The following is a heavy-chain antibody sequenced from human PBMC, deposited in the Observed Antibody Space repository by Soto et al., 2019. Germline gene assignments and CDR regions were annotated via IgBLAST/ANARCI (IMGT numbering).Heavy chain of an antibody. CDR1: GYTFSTND. CDR3: ARLVERQCLNQ. CDR2: MSPNSGST. J-gene: IGHJ4*02. D-gene: IGHD2-15*01. Sequence: ASVKVSCKASGYTFSTNDINWVRQATGQGLEWMGWMSPNSGSTAYAQKFQDRVTLTRETSISTAYMELSSLSSEDTAVYYCARLVERQCLNQWGQGTLVTVSS. V-gene: IGHV1-8*01.